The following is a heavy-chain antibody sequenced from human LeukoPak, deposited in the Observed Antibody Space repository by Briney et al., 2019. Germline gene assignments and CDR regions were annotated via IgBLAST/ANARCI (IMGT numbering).Heavy chain of an antibody. J-gene: IGHJ4*02. V-gene: IGHV3-23*01. Sequence: PGASLRLSCAASGFTFSNYAVSWVRQAPGKGLEWVSAILGSGVTTYYADSVKGRFTVSRDNSKSTLYLQMNTLRAEDTALYYCAKWGDYDVLTGYYVPDYWGQGTLVTVSS. D-gene: IGHD3-9*01. CDR1: GFTFSNYA. CDR2: ILGSGVTT. CDR3: AKWGDYDVLTGYYVPDY.